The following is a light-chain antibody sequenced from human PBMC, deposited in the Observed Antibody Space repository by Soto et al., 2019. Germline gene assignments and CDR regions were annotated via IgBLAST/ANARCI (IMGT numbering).Light chain of an antibody. V-gene: IGLV1-51*01. J-gene: IGLJ2*01. CDR2: DSN. CDR1: SSNIGNNY. Sequence: QSVLTQPPSVSAAPGQKVTISCSGSSSNIGNNYVSWYQQLPGTAPKLLIYDSNKRPSGIPDRFSGSESGTSATLDIAGLQPGDEADYYCGSWDSRLYTVVFGGGTKLTVL. CDR3: GSWDSRLYTVV.